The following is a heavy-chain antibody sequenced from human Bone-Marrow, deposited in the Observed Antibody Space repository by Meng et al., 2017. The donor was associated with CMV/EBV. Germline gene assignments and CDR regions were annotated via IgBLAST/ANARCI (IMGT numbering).Heavy chain of an antibody. CDR1: EYTFIDRH. J-gene: IGHJ5*02. D-gene: IGHD1-7*01. Sequence: ASVKVSCKASEYTFIDRHIHWVRQAPGQGLEWMGWINPNSGGTNYAQKFQGRVTMTRDTSISTAYMELSRLKSDDTAVYYCTRYNWNYGSWDPWGQGTLVTVSS. V-gene: IGHV1-2*02. CDR2: INPNSGGT. CDR3: TRYNWNYGSWDP.